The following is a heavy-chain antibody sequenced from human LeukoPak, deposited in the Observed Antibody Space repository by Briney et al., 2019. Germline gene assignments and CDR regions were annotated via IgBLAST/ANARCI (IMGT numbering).Heavy chain of an antibody. J-gene: IGHJ4*02. V-gene: IGHV3-30*01. Sequence: GRSLRLSCAASGFTFSSYALHWVRQAPGKGLEWVAVISYDGSNKYYADSVKGRFTISQDNSKNTLYLQMNSLRAEDTAVYYCARTTQSKSAAFDYWGQGTLVTVSS. CDR1: GFTFSSYA. CDR2: ISYDGSNK. CDR3: ARTTQSKSAAFDY. D-gene: IGHD1-1*01.